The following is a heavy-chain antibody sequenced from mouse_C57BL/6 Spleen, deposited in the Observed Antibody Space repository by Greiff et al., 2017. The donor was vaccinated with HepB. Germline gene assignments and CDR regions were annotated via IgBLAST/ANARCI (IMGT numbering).Heavy chain of an antibody. V-gene: IGHV1-52*01. CDR2: IDPSDSET. Sequence: QVQLQQPGAELVRPGSSVKLSCKASGYTFTSYWMHWVKQRPIQGLEWIGNIDPSDSETHYNQKFKDKATLTVDKSSSTAYMQLSSLTSEDSAVYYCARNYYGSSWYFDVWGTRTTVTVSS. CDR3: ARNYYGSSWYFDV. D-gene: IGHD1-1*01. J-gene: IGHJ1*03. CDR1: GYTFTSYW.